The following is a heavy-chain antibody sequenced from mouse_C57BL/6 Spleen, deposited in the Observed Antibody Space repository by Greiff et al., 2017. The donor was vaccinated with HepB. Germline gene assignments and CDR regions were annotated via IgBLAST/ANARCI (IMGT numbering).Heavy chain of an antibody. V-gene: IGHV3-6*01. CDR2: ISYDGSN. CDR1: GYSITSGYY. CDR3: ASLDWETYAMDY. Sequence: ESGPGLVKPSQSLSLTCSVTGYSITSGYYWNWIRQFPGNKLEWMGYISYDGSNNYNPSLKNRISITRDTSKNQFFLKLNSVTTEDTATYYCASLDWETYAMDYWGQGTSVTVSS. D-gene: IGHD4-1*01. J-gene: IGHJ4*01.